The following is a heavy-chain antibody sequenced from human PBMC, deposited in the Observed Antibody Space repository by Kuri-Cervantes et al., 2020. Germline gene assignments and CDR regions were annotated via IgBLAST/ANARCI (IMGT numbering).Heavy chain of an antibody. CDR3: ARDFGDNWNYFAYYGMDV. Sequence: GGSLRLSCAASGFTVSSNYMSWVRQAPGKGLEWVSVIYSGGSTYYADSVKGRFTISRDNDKNSLYLQMNSLRAEDTAVYYCARDFGDNWNYFAYYGMDVWGQGTTVTVSS. V-gene: IGHV3-53*01. CDR1: GFTVSSNY. D-gene: IGHD1-7*01. J-gene: IGHJ6*02. CDR2: IYSGGST.